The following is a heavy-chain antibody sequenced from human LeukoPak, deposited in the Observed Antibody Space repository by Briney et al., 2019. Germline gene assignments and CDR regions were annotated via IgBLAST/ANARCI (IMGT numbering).Heavy chain of an antibody. CDR1: GFTFSNYA. CDR3: AKWARWDYYYYGMDV. J-gene: IGHJ6*02. D-gene: IGHD5-24*01. V-gene: IGHV3-23*01. Sequence: GGSLRLSCAASGFTFSNYAMSWVRQAPGKGLEWVSGISGSGGNTNHADSVKGRFTISRDNSKSTLYLQMNSLRADDTAVYYCAKWARWDYYYYGMDVWGQGTTVTVSS. CDR2: ISGSGGNT.